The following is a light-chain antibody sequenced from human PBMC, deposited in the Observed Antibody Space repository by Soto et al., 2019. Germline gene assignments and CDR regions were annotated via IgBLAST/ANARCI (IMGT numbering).Light chain of an antibody. CDR3: LHDYNFPRT. CDR2: SAS. J-gene: IGKJ1*01. V-gene: IGKV1-6*01. Sequence: AIQMTQSPSSLSASVGDTVTITCRASQGIRRDLSWYQQKPGKAPKLLIYSASDLQSGVPSRFRGSGSGTDFTLTISSLQSEDFATYYCLHDYNFPRTFGQGTKLEV. CDR1: QGIRRD.